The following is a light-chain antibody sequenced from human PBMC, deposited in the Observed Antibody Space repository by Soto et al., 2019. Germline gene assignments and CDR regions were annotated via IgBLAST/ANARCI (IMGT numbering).Light chain of an antibody. J-gene: IGKJ1*01. CDR2: GAS. CDR1: QSVVSN. Sequence: EILMTQSPATLSVSPGDRVTLSSRASQSVVSNLAWYQQKAGQAPRLLVYGASTRAAGFPARFSGSGSGTEFTLTISSLQSGDFALYYCQHYSNRPPWTFGQGTKVEIK. CDR3: QHYSNRPPWT. V-gene: IGKV3-15*01.